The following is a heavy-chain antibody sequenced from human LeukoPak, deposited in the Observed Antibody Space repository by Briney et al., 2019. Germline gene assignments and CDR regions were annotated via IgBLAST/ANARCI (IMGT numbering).Heavy chain of an antibody. D-gene: IGHD3-10*01. V-gene: IGHV4-59*01. Sequence: SETLSLTCTVSGGSISSYYWSWIRQPPGKGLEWIGYIYYSGSTNYNPSLKSRVTISVETSKNQFSLKLSSVTAADTAVYYCARDRGNYYGSGSYYDWFDPWGQGTPVTVSS. CDR3: ARDRGNYYGSGSYYDWFDP. CDR2: IYYSGST. CDR1: GGSISSYY. J-gene: IGHJ5*02.